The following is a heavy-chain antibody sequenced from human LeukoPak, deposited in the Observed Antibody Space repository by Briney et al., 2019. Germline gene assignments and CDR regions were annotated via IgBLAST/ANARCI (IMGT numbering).Heavy chain of an antibody. CDR2: IYYSGST. CDR3: ARHRVSSSWSFFDY. D-gene: IGHD6-6*01. Sequence: GPGLVKPSQTLSLTCTVSGGSISSGGYYWSWIRQHPGKGLEWIGYIYYSGSTYYNPSLKSRITISVDTSKNQFSLKLSSVTAADTAVYYCARHRVSSSWSFFDYWGQGTLVTVSS. V-gene: IGHV4-31*03. CDR1: GGSISSGGYY. J-gene: IGHJ4*02.